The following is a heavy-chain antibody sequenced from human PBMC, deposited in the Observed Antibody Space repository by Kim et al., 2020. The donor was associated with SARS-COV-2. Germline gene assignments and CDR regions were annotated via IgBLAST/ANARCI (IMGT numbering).Heavy chain of an antibody. CDR2: SNK. CDR3: AKRDEETDN. J-gene: IGHJ4*02. D-gene: IGHD2-15*01. Sequence: SNKYDADSVKGRFTISRDNSKNTLYLQMNSLRAEDTAVYYCAKRDEETDNWGQGTLVTVSS. V-gene: IGHV3-30*02.